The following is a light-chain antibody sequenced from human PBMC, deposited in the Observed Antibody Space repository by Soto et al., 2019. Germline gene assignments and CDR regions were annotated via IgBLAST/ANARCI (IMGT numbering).Light chain of an antibody. CDR2: AAS. J-gene: IGKJ5*01. CDR1: QSISRY. V-gene: IGKV1-39*01. Sequence: DIQMTQSPSSLSASVGDRVTITCRASQSISRYLNWYQQKPGEAPKLLIYAASSLQSGVPSRFSGSGSGTDFTLTISSLQPEDFATYYCQQSYGTPPVTFGQGTRLEIK. CDR3: QQSYGTPPVT.